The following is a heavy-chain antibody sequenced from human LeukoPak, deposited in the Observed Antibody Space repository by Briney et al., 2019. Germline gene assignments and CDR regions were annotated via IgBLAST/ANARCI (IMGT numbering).Heavy chain of an antibody. J-gene: IGHJ4*02. CDR1: GFTFDDYA. Sequence: GRSLRLSCAASGFTFDDYAMHWVRQAPGKGLEWVSGISWSSGSIGYADSVKGRFTISRDNAKNSLYLQMNSLRAEDMALYYCAKSSCSSTNCYIDYWGQGTLVTASS. CDR2: ISWSSGSI. D-gene: IGHD2-2*02. V-gene: IGHV3-9*03. CDR3: AKSSCSSTNCYIDY.